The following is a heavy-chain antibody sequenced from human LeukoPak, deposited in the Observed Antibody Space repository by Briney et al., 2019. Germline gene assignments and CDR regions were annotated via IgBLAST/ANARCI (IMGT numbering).Heavy chain of an antibody. CDR1: GNTFSDYT. Sequence: SVKVSCKASGNTFSDYTFSWVRQAPGQGLEWMGGIIPMDGTSKNRQKFQDRVTVTADASTSTVYLEVSSLRSEDTAVYYCTAYDILTGFDIWGQGTLVTVSS. CDR3: TAYDILTGFDI. D-gene: IGHD3-9*01. J-gene: IGHJ4*02. CDR2: IIPMDGTS. V-gene: IGHV1-69*13.